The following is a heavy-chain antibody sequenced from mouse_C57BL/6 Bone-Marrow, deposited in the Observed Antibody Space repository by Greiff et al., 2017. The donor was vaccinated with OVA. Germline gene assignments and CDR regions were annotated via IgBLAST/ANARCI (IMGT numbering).Heavy chain of an antibody. J-gene: IGHJ4*01. Sequence: EVHLVESGGDLVKPGGSLKLSCAASGFTFSSYGMSWVRQTPDKRLEWVATISSGGSYTYYPDSVKGRFTISRDNAKNTLYMQMSSLKSEDTAMYYCAYLLHFRAMDYWGQGTSVTVSS. V-gene: IGHV5-6*01. CDR2: ISSGGSYT. CDR1: GFTFSSYG. D-gene: IGHD3-2*02. CDR3: AYLLHFRAMDY.